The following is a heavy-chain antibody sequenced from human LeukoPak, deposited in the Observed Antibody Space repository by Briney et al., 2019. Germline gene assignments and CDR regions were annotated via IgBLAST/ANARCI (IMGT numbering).Heavy chain of an antibody. CDR3: AREGSAPVEGAFDI. V-gene: IGHV3-23*01. D-gene: IGHD1-26*01. CDR2: ISGSGGST. CDR1: GFTFSSYA. Sequence: PGGSLRLSCAASGFTFSSYAMYWVRQAPGKGLEWVSAISGSGGSTYYAASVKGRFTISRDNSKNTLYLQMNSLRAEDTAVYYCAREGSAPVEGAFDIWGQGTMVTVSS. J-gene: IGHJ3*02.